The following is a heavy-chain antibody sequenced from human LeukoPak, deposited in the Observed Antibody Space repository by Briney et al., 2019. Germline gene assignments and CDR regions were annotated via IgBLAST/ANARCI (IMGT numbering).Heavy chain of an antibody. CDR3: ARHLASEDAFDI. Sequence: SETLSLTCTVSGGSISSYYWSWIRQPPGKGLEWIGSIYYSGSTYYNPSLKSRVTISVDTSKNQFSLKLSPVTAADTAVYYCARHLASEDAFDIWGQGTMVTVSS. CDR1: GGSISSYY. J-gene: IGHJ3*02. CDR2: IYYSGST. V-gene: IGHV4-59*05.